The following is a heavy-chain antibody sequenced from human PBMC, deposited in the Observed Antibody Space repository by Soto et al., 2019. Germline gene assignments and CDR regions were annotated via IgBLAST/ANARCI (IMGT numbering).Heavy chain of an antibody. CDR3: ARERGGMVRGVITSPHLRY. D-gene: IGHD3-10*01. Sequence: QVQLVESGGGVVQPGRSLRLSCAASGFTFSSYGMHWVRQAPGKGLEWVAVIWYDGSNKYYADSVKGRFTISRDNSKNTLYLQMNSLRAEDTAVYYCARERGGMVRGVITSPHLRYWGQGTLVTVSS. CDR2: IWYDGSNK. V-gene: IGHV3-33*01. J-gene: IGHJ4*02. CDR1: GFTFSSYG.